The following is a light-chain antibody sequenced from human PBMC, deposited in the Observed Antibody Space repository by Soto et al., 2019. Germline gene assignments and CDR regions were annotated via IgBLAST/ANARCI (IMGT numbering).Light chain of an antibody. CDR1: QSISDY. CDR2: ASS. J-gene: IGKJ5*01. V-gene: IGKV1-39*01. CDR3: QQSYSTPPNT. Sequence: DIKMTQSPSSLSASVGDRVTITCRANQSISDYLNWYQQKPWKAPKFLIYASSSLQSGVPSMFRSSGSGTDFTLTNISLQPEDFAEYYCQQSYSTPPNTFGQGERLESK.